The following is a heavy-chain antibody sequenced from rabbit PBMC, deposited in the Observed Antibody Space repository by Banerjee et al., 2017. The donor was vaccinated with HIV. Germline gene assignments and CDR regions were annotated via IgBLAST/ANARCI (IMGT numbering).Heavy chain of an antibody. CDR3: AGEREYAFNL. J-gene: IGHJ4*01. CDR2: IYAGSSGTT. V-gene: IGHV1S45*01. Sequence: QEQLVESGGGLVQPEGSLTLTCTASGFSFSSRYWICWVRQAPGKGLEWIACIYAGSSGTTYYASWAKGRFTISKTSSTTVTLQMTSLTAADTATYFCAGEREYAFNLWGPGTLVTVS. CDR1: GFSFSSRYW.